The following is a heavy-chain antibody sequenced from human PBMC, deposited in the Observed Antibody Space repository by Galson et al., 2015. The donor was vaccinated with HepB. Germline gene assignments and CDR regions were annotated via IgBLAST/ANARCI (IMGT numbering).Heavy chain of an antibody. V-gene: IGHV3-48*02. Sequence: SLRLSCAASGFTFSSYSMNWVRQAPGKGLEWVSYISSSSSTIYYADSVKGRFTISRDNAKNSLYLQMNSLRDEDTAVYYCARVDLYDYYDFWSGYFDYWGQGTLVTVSS. J-gene: IGHJ4*02. CDR3: ARVDLYDYYDFWSGYFDY. CDR2: ISSSSSTI. D-gene: IGHD3-3*01. CDR1: GFTFSSYS.